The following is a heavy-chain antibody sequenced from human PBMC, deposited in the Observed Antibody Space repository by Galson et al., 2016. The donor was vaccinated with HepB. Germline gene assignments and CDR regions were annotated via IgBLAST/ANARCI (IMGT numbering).Heavy chain of an antibody. V-gene: IGHV1-46*01. J-gene: IGHJ3*02. CDR3: ARSPRSTVVSPATDGFDI. D-gene: IGHD4-23*01. CDR1: GYTFTSYY. CDR2: INPNDGNT. Sequence: SVKVSCKASGYTFTSYYMHWVRQAPAQGLEWMAVINPNDGNTVYAQKFQGGVTMTKDTSTSTVYMDMSSLSSEDTAVYYCARSPRSTVVSPATDGFDIWGQGTMVTVSS.